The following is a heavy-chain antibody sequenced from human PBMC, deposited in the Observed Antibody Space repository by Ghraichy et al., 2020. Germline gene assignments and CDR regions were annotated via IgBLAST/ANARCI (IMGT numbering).Heavy chain of an antibody. CDR2: INHSGST. CDR1: GGSFSGYY. Sequence: SQTLSLTCAVYGGSFSGYYWSWIRQPPGKGLEWIGEINHSGSTNYNPSLKSRVTISVDTSKNQFSLKLSSVTAADTAVYYCARGSTWRNWFDPWGQGTLVTVSS. CDR3: ARGSTWRNWFDP. D-gene: IGHD2-2*01. V-gene: IGHV4-34*01. J-gene: IGHJ5*02.